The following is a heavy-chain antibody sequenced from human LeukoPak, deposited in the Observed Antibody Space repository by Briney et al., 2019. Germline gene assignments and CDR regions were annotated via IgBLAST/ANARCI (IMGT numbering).Heavy chain of an antibody. CDR2: ISGSGGST. CDR1: GFTFSSYA. V-gene: IGHV3-23*01. J-gene: IGHJ4*02. D-gene: IGHD3-3*01. CDR3: CISNYDFWSGYYD. Sequence: GGSLRLYCAASGFTFSSYAMSWVRQAPGKGLEWVSAISGSGGSTYYADSVKGRFTISRDNSKNTLYLQMNSLRAEDTAVYYCCISNYDFWSGYYDWGQGTLVTVSS.